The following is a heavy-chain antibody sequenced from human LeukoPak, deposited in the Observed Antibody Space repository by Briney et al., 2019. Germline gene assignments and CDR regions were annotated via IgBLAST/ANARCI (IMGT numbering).Heavy chain of an antibody. CDR1: GGTFISYA. CDR2: IIPIFGTA. J-gene: IGHJ4*02. Sequence: GSSVKVSCKASGGTFISYAISWVRQAPGQGLEWMGRIIPIFGTANYAQEFQGRVTITTDESTSTAYMELSSLRSEDTAVYYCAITMVRGVMRGNFDYWGQGTLVTVSS. D-gene: IGHD3-10*01. V-gene: IGHV1-69*05. CDR3: AITMVRGVMRGNFDY.